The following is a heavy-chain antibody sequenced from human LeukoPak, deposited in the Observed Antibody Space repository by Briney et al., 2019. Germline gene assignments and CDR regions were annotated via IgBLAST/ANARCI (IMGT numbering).Heavy chain of an antibody. V-gene: IGHV4-59*12. J-gene: IGHJ4*02. CDR1: GGSISSYY. D-gene: IGHD6-13*01. Sequence: SETLSLTCTVSGGSISSYYWSWIRQPPGKGLEWIGYIYYSGSTNYNPSLKSRVTISVDTSKNQFSLKLSSVTAADTAVYYCARGGRGYISYYFDSWGQGTLVTVFS. CDR3: ARGGRGYISYYFDS. CDR2: IYYSGST.